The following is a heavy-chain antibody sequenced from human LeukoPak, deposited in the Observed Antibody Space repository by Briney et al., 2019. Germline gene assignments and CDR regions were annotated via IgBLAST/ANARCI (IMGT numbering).Heavy chain of an antibody. D-gene: IGHD5-18*01. J-gene: IGHJ6*03. CDR1: GGSISSYY. Sequence: SETLSLTCNVSGGSISSYYWSWIRQPPGKGLEWIGYIYYSGGTNNNPSLKSRVTISVDMSKNQFSLRLTSVTAADTAVYYCASTAGSKYYYYYMDVWGKGTTVTVSS. CDR3: ASTAGSKYYYYYMDV. V-gene: IGHV4-59*01. CDR2: IYYSGGT.